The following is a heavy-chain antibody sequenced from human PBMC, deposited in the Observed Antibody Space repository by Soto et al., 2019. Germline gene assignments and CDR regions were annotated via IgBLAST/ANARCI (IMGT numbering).Heavy chain of an antibody. J-gene: IGHJ1*01. CDR2: ISSDGSAT. Sequence: EVQLVESGGGLVQPGGSLRLSCAASGLTFSNNWMHWVRQAPGKGLVWVSRISSDGSATTYADSVKGRFTISRDNAKNTVYLQMNSLRDEDTAVYYCAGEWQYIQHWVQGTLVTVSS. CDR1: GLTFSNNW. CDR3: AGEWQYIQH. V-gene: IGHV3-74*01.